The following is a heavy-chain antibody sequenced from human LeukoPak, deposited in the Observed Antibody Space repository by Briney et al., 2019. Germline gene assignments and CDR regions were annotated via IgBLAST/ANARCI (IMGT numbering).Heavy chain of an antibody. V-gene: IGHV4-59*01. D-gene: IGHD6-13*01. J-gene: IGHJ4*02. CDR1: GGSISSYY. Sequence: PSETLSLTCTVSGGSISSYYWSWIRQPPGKGLEWIGYIYYSGSTNYNPSLKSRVTISVDTSKNQFSLKLSSVTAADTAVYYCARDTVRGQQLVQSYWGQGTLVTVSS. CDR3: ARDTVRGQQLVQSY. CDR2: IYYSGST.